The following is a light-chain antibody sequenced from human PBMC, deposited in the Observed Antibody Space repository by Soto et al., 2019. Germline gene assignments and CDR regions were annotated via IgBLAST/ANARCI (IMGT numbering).Light chain of an antibody. Sequence: AIQLTQSPSSLSASVGDRVTITCRASQGINSALAWYQQKPGKAPKLLIYDASSLESGVPSRFSGSESGTDFTLTICSLQPVDFATYYCQQFNSYPRTFGSGTKVDIK. CDR3: QQFNSYPRT. CDR2: DAS. V-gene: IGKV1-13*02. J-gene: IGKJ3*01. CDR1: QGINSA.